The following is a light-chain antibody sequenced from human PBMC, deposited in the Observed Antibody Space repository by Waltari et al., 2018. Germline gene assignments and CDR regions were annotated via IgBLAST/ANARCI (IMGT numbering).Light chain of an antibody. CDR2: WAS. V-gene: IGKV4-1*01. CDR3: QQYYNRPLT. CDR1: QSVLYSANNKND. J-gene: IGKJ4*01. Sequence: DIVMTQSPDPLAVSLGERAPINCKSSQSVLYSANNKNDLAWYQQKPGQPPKLIIYWASTRECGVPDRFSGSESGTDVTLTISSLQAEDVAVYYCQQYYNRPLTFGGGTKVESK.